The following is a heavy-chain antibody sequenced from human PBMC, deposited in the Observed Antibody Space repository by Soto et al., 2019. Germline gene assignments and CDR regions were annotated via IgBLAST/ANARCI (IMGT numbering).Heavy chain of an antibody. Sequence: GGSLRLSCAASGFTFSNYWMNWVRQAPGKGLEWVANIKQDGSEKYFVDSVKGRFTISRDNAKNSLYLQMNSLRAEDTAVYYCARDLGRTAAVYYYYYAMDVWGQGTTVTVSS. CDR3: ARDLGRTAAVYYYYYAMDV. CDR2: IKQDGSEK. CDR1: GFTFSNYW. V-gene: IGHV3-7*01. D-gene: IGHD2-2*01. J-gene: IGHJ6*02.